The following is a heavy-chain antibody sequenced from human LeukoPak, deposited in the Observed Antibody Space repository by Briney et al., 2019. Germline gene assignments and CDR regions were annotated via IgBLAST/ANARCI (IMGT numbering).Heavy chain of an antibody. D-gene: IGHD6-19*01. CDR2: IKQDGSEK. J-gene: IGHJ5*02. CDR3: ARELSEYSSGWVDP. CDR1: GFTFSSYS. V-gene: IGHV3-7*01. Sequence: GGSLRLSCASSGFTFSSYSMSWVRQAPGKGLEWVANIKQDGSEKYYVDSVKGRFTISRDNAKNSLYLQMNSLRAEDTAVYYCARELSEYSSGWVDPWGQGTLVTVSS.